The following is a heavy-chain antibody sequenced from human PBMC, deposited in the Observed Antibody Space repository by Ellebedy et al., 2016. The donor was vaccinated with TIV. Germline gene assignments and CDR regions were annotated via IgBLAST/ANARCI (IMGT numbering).Heavy chain of an antibody. CDR3: ARDRGGIVVVAAMDV. V-gene: IGHV1-46*01. CDR1: GGTFSSYA. J-gene: IGHJ6*02. Sequence: ASVKVSXXASGGTFSSYAISWVRQAPGQGLEWMGIINPSGGSTSYAQKFQGRVTMTRDTSTSTVYMELSSLRSEDTAVYYCARDRGGIVVVAAMDVWGQGTTVTVSS. D-gene: IGHD2-15*01. CDR2: INPSGGST.